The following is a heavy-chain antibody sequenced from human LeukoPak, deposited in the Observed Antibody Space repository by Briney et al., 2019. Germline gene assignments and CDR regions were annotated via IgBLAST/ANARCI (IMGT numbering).Heavy chain of an antibody. D-gene: IGHD3-10*01. J-gene: IGHJ4*02. Sequence: PGGSLRLSCAASGLVFSRSGMHWIRQAPGKGLEWVAFLQYDENEIYYAESVKGRFTIFRDNSKNTLYLQMSSLRSDDTAVYHCVSEERAVKDSWGQGTLVSVSS. CDR1: GLVFSRSG. CDR3: VSEERAVKDS. V-gene: IGHV3-30*02. CDR2: LQYDENEI.